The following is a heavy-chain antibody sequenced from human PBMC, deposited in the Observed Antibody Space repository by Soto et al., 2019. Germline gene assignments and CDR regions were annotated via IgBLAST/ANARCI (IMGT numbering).Heavy chain of an antibody. J-gene: IGHJ6*02. CDR3: AGLLYYYGMDV. CDR2: IYYSGST. Sequence: PSETLSLTCTVSGGSISSYYWSWIRQPPGKGLEWIGYIYYSGSTNYNPSLKSRVTISVDTSKNQFSLKLSSVTAADTAVYYCAGLLYYYGMDVWGQGTTVTVSS. V-gene: IGHV4-59*12. CDR1: GGSISSYY. D-gene: IGHD2-15*01.